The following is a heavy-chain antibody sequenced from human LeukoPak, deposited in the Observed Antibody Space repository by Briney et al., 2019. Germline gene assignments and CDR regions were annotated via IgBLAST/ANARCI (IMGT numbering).Heavy chain of an antibody. CDR1: GFTFSSYG. Sequence: PGGSLRLSCAASGFTFSSYGMPWVRQAPGKGLEWVAVISYDGGNKYYADSVKGRFTISRDNSKNTLYLQMNSRRAEDTAMYSWAKDEKVMGGGGIYYYYYMDVWGKGTTVTVSS. CDR3: AKDEKVMGGGGIYYYYYMDV. J-gene: IGHJ6*03. D-gene: IGHD3-16*01. V-gene: IGHV3-30*18. CDR2: ISYDGGNK.